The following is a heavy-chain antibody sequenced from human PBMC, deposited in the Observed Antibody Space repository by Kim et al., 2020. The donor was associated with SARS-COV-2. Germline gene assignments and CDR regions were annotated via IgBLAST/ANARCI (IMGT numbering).Heavy chain of an antibody. CDR2: EGSEK. J-gene: IGHJ4*02. Sequence: EGSEKYYVASVRGRCSVSRDNAKNSLYLQMNSLRPEDSAVYYCSRAEDYCGQGTLVTVSS. CDR3: SRAEDY. V-gene: IGHV3-7*01.